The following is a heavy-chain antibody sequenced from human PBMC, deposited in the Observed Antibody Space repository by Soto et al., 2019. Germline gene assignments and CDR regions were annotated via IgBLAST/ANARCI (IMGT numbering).Heavy chain of an antibody. CDR1: AGSITSYY. CDR2: IFYTGST. J-gene: IGHJ4*02. V-gene: IGHV4-59*01. Sequence: QVQLQESGPGLVKPSETLSLKCTVTAGSITSYYWSWVRQAPGKGLEWIGYIFYTGSTSYNPSLKSRVIISVDTSKNQFSLKLSSVTAADTAVYFCARSILTAYYVHDYWGQGSLVTVSS. CDR3: ARSILTAYYVHDY. D-gene: IGHD3-9*01.